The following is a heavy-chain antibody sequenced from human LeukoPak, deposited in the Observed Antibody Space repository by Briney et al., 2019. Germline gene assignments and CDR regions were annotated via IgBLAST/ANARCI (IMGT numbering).Heavy chain of an antibody. CDR3: AMLPNLIVGARDYFDY. V-gene: IGHV1-69*04. Sequence: ASVNVSFKASGGTFSIYAISWVRQAPGQGREWMGRIIPILGIANYAQKFQGRVTITADKSTSTAYMELSSLRSEDTAVYYCAMLPNLIVGARDYFDYWGQGTLVTVSS. CDR1: GGTFSIYA. CDR2: IIPILGIA. D-gene: IGHD1-26*01. J-gene: IGHJ4*02.